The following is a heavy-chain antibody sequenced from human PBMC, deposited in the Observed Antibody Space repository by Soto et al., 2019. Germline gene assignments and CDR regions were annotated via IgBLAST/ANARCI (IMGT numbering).Heavy chain of an antibody. CDR1: GGSVRDGSYY. CDR3: ARARYYDILTGPYYYFDY. CDR2: IYYSGST. D-gene: IGHD3-9*01. V-gene: IGHV4-31*03. J-gene: IGHJ4*02. Sequence: SETLSLTCTVSGGSVRDGSYYWSWIRQHPGKGLEWIGYIYYSGSTYYNPSLKSRVTISVDTSKNQFSLKLSSVTAADTAVYYCARARYYDILTGPYYYFDYWGQGTLVTVSS.